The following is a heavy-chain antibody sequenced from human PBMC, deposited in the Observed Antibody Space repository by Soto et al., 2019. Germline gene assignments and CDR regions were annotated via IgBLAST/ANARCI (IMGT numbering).Heavy chain of an antibody. CDR1: GGSISSGGYY. V-gene: IGHV4-31*03. CDR3: ASQYYYDSSGYSAPYGMDV. D-gene: IGHD3-22*01. J-gene: IGHJ6*02. CDR2: IYYSGST. Sequence: SETLSLTCTVSGGSISSGGYYWSWIRQHPGKGLEWIGYIYYSGSTCYNPSLKSRVTISVDTSKNQFSLKLSSVTAADTAVYYCASQYYYDSSGYSAPYGMDVWGQGTTVTVSS.